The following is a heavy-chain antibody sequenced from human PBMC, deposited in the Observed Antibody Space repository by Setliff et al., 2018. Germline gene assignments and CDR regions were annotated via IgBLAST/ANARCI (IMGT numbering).Heavy chain of an antibody. J-gene: IGHJ6*02. CDR2: ISSSSSYI. V-gene: IGHV3-21*01. CDR3: ARDRTAMVTHYGMDV. Sequence: LRLSCAASGFTFSSYSMNWVRQAPGKGLEWVSSISSSSSYIYYADSVKGRFTISRDNAKNSLYLQMNSLRAEDTAVYYCARDRTAMVTHYGMDVWGQGTTVTVSS. D-gene: IGHD5-18*01. CDR1: GFTFSSYS.